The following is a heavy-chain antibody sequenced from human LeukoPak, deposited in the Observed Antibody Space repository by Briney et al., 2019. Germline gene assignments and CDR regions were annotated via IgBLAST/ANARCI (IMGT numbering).Heavy chain of an antibody. CDR1: GFTFSSYA. V-gene: IGHV3-23*01. CDR2: ISGSGGST. Sequence: GGSLRLSCAASGFTFSSYAMSWVRQAPGKGLEWVSAISGSGGSTYYADSAKGRFTISRDNSKNTLYLQMNSLRAEVTAVYYCAKGDTYYYDSSGYFGWGQGTLVTVSS. CDR3: AKGDTYYYDSSGYFG. D-gene: IGHD3-22*01. J-gene: IGHJ4*02.